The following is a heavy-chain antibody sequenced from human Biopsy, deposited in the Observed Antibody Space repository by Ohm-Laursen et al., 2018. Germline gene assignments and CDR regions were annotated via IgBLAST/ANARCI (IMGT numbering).Heavy chain of an antibody. V-gene: IGHV3-66*01. CDR1: GFIFSTYT. D-gene: IGHD3-16*01. CDR2: IHGSGRT. Sequence: LSLTCAASGFIFSTYTMNWVRQAPGKGLEWVSMIHGSGRTDYADSVRGRFTVSRDNSKDTVYLQMNALRVDDTAMYYCAGAGGHSFWGQGALVTVSS. CDR3: AGAGGHSF. J-gene: IGHJ4*02.